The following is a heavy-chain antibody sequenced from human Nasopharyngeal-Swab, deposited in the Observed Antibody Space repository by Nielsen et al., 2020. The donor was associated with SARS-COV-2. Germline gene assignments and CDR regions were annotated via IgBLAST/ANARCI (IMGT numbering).Heavy chain of an antibody. CDR1: GYTFTSYA. D-gene: IGHD5-12*01. CDR2: INAGNGNT. J-gene: IGHJ4*02. CDR3: ARVRLRYFDY. V-gene: IGHV1-3*01. Sequence: ASVKVSCKASGYTFTSYAMHCVRQAPGQRLEWMGWINAGNGNTKYSQKFQGRVTMTTDTSTSTAYMELRNLRSDDTAVYYCARVRLRYFDYWGQGTLVTVSS.